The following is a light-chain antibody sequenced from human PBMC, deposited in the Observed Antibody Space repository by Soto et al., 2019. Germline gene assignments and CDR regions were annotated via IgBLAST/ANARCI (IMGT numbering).Light chain of an antibody. J-gene: IGKJ1*01. CDR2: RAS. Sequence: DIQMTQSPSSLSASVGDRVTISCRASQSISTYLNWYQQKPGTAPKLLIYRASSVKSGVPPRFSGSGSGRDFTLNISRLRPEKIATYFCQHSYSSPPWTFGQGTKVEVK. V-gene: IGKV1-39*01. CDR3: QHSYSSPPWT. CDR1: QSISTY.